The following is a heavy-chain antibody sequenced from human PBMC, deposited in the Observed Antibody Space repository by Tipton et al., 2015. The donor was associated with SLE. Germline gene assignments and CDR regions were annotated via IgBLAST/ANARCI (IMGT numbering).Heavy chain of an antibody. CDR3: ARSHYGDAAYY. CDR1: GGSISSYY. D-gene: IGHD4-17*01. V-gene: IGHV4-39*07. J-gene: IGHJ4*02. Sequence: TLSLTCTVSGGSISSYYWGWIRQPPGKGLEWIGSIYYSGSTYYNPSLKSRVTISVGTSKNQFSLKLSSVTAADTAVYYCARSHYGDAAYYWGQGTLVTVSS. CDR2: IYYSGST.